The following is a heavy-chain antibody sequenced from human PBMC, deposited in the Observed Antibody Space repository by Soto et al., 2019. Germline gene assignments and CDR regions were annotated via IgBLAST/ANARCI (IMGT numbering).Heavy chain of an antibody. CDR1: GFTFSSYE. D-gene: IGHD3-22*01. V-gene: IGHV3-48*03. CDR3: ARLMIVVPPL. Sequence: PGGSLRLSCAASGFTFSSYEINWVRQAPGKGXEXVXXXSXSXXXIXXXXSVKGRFTISRDNAKNSLYLQMNSLRAEDTAVYYCARLMIVVPPLWGQGTMVTVSS. J-gene: IGHJ3*01. CDR2: XSXSXXXI.